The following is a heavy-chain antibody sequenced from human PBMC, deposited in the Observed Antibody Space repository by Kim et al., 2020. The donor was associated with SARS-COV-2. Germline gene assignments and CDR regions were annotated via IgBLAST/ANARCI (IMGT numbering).Heavy chain of an antibody. Sequence: NPRYHPKFQARVSITRDTSATTAYLELSGLRSEDTAIYYCAREAVAGSFDYWGRGTLVTVSS. CDR3: AREAVAGSFDY. J-gene: IGHJ4*02. D-gene: IGHD6-19*01. CDR2: NP. V-gene: IGHV1-3*01.